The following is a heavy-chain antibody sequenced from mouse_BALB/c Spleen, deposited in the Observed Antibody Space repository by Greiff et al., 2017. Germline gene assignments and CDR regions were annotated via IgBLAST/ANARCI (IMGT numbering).Heavy chain of an antibody. CDR1: GFYIKDYY. CDR3: MKWLPYFDY. Sequence: EVQLQQSGAELVRSGASVKLSCTASGFYIKDYYMHWVKQRPEQGLEWIGWIDPENGDTEYAPKFQGKATMTADTSSNTAYLQLSSLTSEDTAVYYCMKWLPYFDYWGQGTTLTVSS. V-gene: IGHV14-4*02. CDR2: IDPENGDT. D-gene: IGHD1-1*01. J-gene: IGHJ2*01.